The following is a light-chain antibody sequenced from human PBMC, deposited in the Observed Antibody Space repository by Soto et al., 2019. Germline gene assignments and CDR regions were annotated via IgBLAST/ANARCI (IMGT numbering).Light chain of an antibody. Sequence: EIVLTQSPGTLSLSPGERATLSCRDSQTVGSNYLAWYQQKHGQAPRLLIYVASSRATGIPDRFSGSGSGTDFTLTISRMEPEDFAVYYCQQDGTSPFTFGQGTKLE. CDR3: QQDGTSPFT. J-gene: IGKJ2*01. V-gene: IGKV3-20*01. CDR2: VAS. CDR1: QTVGSNY.